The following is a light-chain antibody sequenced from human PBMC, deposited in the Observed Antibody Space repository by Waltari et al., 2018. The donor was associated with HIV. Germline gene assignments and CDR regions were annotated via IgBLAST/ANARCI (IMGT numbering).Light chain of an antibody. CDR1: TRAISPSTS. Sequence: QSALTQPASVSGSPGQSISLSCTGPTRAISPSTSVPWYRHRPGEAPKLLIYGASHRPSGVSHRFSASTFGNTASLTISGLQTDDEGDYYCSSYTTSDSVVFGGGTRLTVL. V-gene: IGLV2-14*01. CDR3: SSYTTSDSVV. CDR2: GAS. J-gene: IGLJ3*02.